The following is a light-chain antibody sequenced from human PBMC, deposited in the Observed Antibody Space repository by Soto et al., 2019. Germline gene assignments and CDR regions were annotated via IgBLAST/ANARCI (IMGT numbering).Light chain of an antibody. CDR3: QHYYTSYTT. CDR2: GVS. Sequence: EVVLTQSPGTLSLSPGERATLSCGASQSVTGNYLAWYQQKPGQAPRLLIFGVSTRATGIPDRFSGSGSGTDFTLTISRLEPEDFAVYYCQHYYTSYTTFGQGTKVEIK. J-gene: IGKJ1*01. CDR1: QSVTGNY. V-gene: IGKV3-20*01.